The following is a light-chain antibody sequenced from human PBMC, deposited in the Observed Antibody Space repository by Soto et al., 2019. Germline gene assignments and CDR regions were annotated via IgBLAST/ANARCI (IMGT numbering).Light chain of an antibody. Sequence: QSALTQPASVSASPGQSITISCAGTSSDVGGWPHVSWYQQHPGKAPKLVIYEVSNRPSGVSSRFSGSKSGSTASLTISGLQAEDEADYYGSSYTSSSTLVFGGGTKLTVL. V-gene: IGLV2-14*01. CDR3: SSYTSSSTLV. CDR2: EVS. J-gene: IGLJ2*01. CDR1: SSDVGGWPH.